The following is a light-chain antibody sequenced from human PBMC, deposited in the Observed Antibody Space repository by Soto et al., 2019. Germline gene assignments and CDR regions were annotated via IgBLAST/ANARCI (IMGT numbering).Light chain of an antibody. Sequence: QSALTQPASVSGSPGQSITISCTGTRSDVGGYNYVSWYQQVPGKAPKLMIYEVSNRPSGVSNRFSGSKSGNTASLTISGLQAEDEADYYCSSYTSSSTAYVFGTGTKLTVL. CDR3: SSYTSSSTAYV. CDR1: RSDVGGYNY. J-gene: IGLJ1*01. V-gene: IGLV2-14*01. CDR2: EVS.